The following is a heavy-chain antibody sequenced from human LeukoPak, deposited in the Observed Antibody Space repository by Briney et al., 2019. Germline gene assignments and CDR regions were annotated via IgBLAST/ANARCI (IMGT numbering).Heavy chain of an antibody. Sequence: GGSLRLSCAASGFTFSSYEMNWVRQAPGKGLEWVSYISSSGSTIYYADSVKGRLTISRDNAKNSLYLQMNSLRAEGTAVYDCARSYDTLTGYTSYFDYWGQGTLVTVSS. CDR1: GFTFSSYE. V-gene: IGHV3-48*03. CDR3: ARSYDTLTGYTSYFDY. CDR2: ISSSGSTI. J-gene: IGHJ4*02. D-gene: IGHD3-9*01.